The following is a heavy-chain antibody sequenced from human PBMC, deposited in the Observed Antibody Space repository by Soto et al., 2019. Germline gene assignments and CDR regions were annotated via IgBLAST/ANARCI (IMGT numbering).Heavy chain of an antibody. CDR1: GYTFTSHY. V-gene: IGHV1-46*01. CDR2: INPSGGST. J-gene: IGHJ6*02. CDR3: ARGNYGSASAFYGMDV. Sequence: QVQLVQSGAEVKKPGASVKVSCKASGYTFTSHYMHWVRQAPGQGLEWMGIINPSGGSTSYAQKFQGRVTMTRDTSTSTVYMELSSLRSEDTAVYYCARGNYGSASAFYGMDVWGQGTTVTVSS. D-gene: IGHD3-10*01.